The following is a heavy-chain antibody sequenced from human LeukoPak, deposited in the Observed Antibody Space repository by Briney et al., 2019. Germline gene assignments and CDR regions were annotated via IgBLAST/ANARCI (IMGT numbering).Heavy chain of an antibody. CDR2: INHSGST. D-gene: IGHD1-1*01. J-gene: IGHJ5*02. CDR3: ARGVRSYSEREHNWFDP. V-gene: IGHV4-34*01. Sequence: SETLSLTCAVYGGSFSGYYWSRIRQPPGKGLEWIGEINHSGSTNYNPSLKSRVTISVDTSKNQFSLKLSSVTAADTAVYYCARGVRSYSEREHNWFDPWGQGTLVTVSS. CDR1: GGSFSGYY.